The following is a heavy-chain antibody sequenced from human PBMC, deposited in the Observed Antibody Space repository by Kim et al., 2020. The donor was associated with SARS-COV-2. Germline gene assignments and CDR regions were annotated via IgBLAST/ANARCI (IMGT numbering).Heavy chain of an antibody. V-gene: IGHV4-39*01. CDR3: ASFLVGGNFDY. J-gene: IGHJ4*02. Sequence: TYYNPSLKSRVTISVDTSKNQFSLKLSSVTAADTAVYYCASFLVGGNFDYWGQGTLVTVSS. CDR2: T. D-gene: IGHD1-26*01.